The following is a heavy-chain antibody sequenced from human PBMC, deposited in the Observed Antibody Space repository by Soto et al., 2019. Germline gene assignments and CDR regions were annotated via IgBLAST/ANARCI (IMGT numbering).Heavy chain of an antibody. J-gene: IGHJ3*02. CDR2: IIPIFGTA. Sequence: SVKVSCKASGGTFSSYAISWVRQAPGQGLEWMGGIIPIFGTANYAQKFQGRVTITADESTSTAYMELSSLRSEDTAVYYCATADVYCSSTSCYRYAFDIWGQGTRVTV. D-gene: IGHD2-2*01. V-gene: IGHV1-69*13. CDR1: GGTFSSYA. CDR3: ATADVYCSSTSCYRYAFDI.